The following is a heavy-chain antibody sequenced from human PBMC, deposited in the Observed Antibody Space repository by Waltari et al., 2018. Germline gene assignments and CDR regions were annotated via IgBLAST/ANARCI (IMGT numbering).Heavy chain of an antibody. D-gene: IGHD4-4*01. Sequence: QVHLVQSGAEVKKPGASVKVSCKASGYTFTGYYIQWVRRAPGQGLEWMRQSNPSSGYTNYAQKFQGSVTLTRDTSINTAYMELSSLKSDDTAVYYCARDLGSDYRNRDYWGQGTLVTVPS. CDR2: SNPSSGYT. CDR3: ARDLGSDYRNRDY. V-gene: IGHV1-2*06. CDR1: GYTFTGYY. J-gene: IGHJ4*02.